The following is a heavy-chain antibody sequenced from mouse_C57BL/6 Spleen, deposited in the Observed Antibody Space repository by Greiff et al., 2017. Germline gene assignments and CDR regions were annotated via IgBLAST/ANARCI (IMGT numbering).Heavy chain of an antibody. CDR1: GYSFTSYY. Sequence: QVQLQQSGPELVKPGASVKISCKASGYSFTSYYIHWVKQRPGQGLEWIGWIYPGSGNTKYNEKFKGKATLTADTSSSTAYMQLSSLTSEDSAVYYCARDGIYYDYDGFAYWGQGTLVTVSA. CDR3: ARDGIYYDYDGFAY. CDR2: IYPGSGNT. V-gene: IGHV1-66*01. D-gene: IGHD2-4*01. J-gene: IGHJ3*01.